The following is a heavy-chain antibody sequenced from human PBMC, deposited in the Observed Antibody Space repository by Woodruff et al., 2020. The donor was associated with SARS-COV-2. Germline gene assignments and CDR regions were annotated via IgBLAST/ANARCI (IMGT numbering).Heavy chain of an antibody. CDR3: ARLATTVTTGFDP. Sequence: YIRSLKSRVTISVDKSNNQFSLKQSSVTAADTAEYYCARLATTVTTGFDPWGQGTLVTVSS. D-gene: IGHD4-17*01. J-gene: IGHJ5*02. V-gene: IGHV4-4*02.